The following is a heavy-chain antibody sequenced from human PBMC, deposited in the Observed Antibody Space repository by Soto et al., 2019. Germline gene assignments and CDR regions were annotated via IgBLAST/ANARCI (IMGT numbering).Heavy chain of an antibody. J-gene: IGHJ5*02. CDR1: GGSISSYY. CDR2: IYYREST. V-gene: IGHV4-59*08. CDR3: ARYLRRNWFDP. Sequence: SETLSLTCTVSGGSISSYYWSWIRQPPGKGLEWIGYIYYRESTNYNPSLKSRINITIDTSKNKFTLKMSYKTAADTAVYYCARYLRRNWFDPWGQGTLVTVS.